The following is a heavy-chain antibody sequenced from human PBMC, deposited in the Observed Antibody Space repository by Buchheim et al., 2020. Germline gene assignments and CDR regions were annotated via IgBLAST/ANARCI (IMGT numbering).Heavy chain of an antibody. J-gene: IGHJ4*02. V-gene: IGHV3-72*01. D-gene: IGHD3-16*01. CDR2: IRNKPTSYST. CDR3: ATVSLEVFHYVY. Sequence: EVQLVESGGGLVQPGGSLRLSCAASGFIFSDHYMDWVRQAPGKGLEWVGRIRNKPTSYSTEYAASVKGRSTISRDDSKNSLYLQMNSLETEDTAVYYCATVSLEVFHYVYWGQGTL. CDR1: GFIFSDHY.